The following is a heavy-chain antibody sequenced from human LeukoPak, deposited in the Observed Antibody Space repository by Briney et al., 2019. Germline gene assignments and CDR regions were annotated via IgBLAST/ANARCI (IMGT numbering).Heavy chain of an antibody. V-gene: IGHV6-1*01. CDR1: GDSVLSNSST. CDR3: VRERLTPRLAGDAYFYMDV. D-gene: IGHD4-17*01. J-gene: IGHJ6*03. Sequence: SQTLSLTCAISGDSVLSNSSTWNWIRQSPSRGLEWLGRTYYWSKWYNDYAPSLKSRLTIDRDTSKNHFSLQLSSVTPEDTATYFCVRERLTPRLAGDAYFYMDVWGKGTTVTVS. CDR2: TYYWSKWYN.